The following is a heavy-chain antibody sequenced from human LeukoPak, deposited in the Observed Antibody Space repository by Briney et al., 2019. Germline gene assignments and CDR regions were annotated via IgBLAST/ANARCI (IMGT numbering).Heavy chain of an antibody. D-gene: IGHD3-3*01. CDR1: GYTFTSYD. Sequence: ASVKVSCKASGYTFTSYDINWVRQATGQGLEWMGWMNPNSGNTGYAQKVQGRVTMTRNTSISTAYMELSSLRSEDTAVYYCARGRRFLEWLSDYWGQGTLVTVSS. J-gene: IGHJ4*02. CDR2: MNPNSGNT. CDR3: ARGRRFLEWLSDY. V-gene: IGHV1-8*01.